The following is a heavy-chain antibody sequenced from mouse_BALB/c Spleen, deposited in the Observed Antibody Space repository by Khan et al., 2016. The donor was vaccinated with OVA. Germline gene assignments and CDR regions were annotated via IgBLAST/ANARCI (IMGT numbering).Heavy chain of an antibody. Sequence: QVQLQQPGPELVKPGTSVKMSCKVSGYTFTDYVITWVKQRTGQGLEWIGVIYPGSGNTYYNEKFKGTATLTADKHSNTVNMQFSSLTSEDSAVSFWARSYNGAWFAYWGQGTLVTVSA. V-gene: IGHV1-81*01. CDR3: ARSYNGAWFAY. D-gene: IGHD1-1*01. J-gene: IGHJ3*01. CDR2: IYPGSGNT. CDR1: GYTFTDYV.